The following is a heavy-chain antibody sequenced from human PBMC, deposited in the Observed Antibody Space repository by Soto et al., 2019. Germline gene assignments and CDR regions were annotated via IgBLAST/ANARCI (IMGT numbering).Heavy chain of an antibody. V-gene: IGHV4-39*01. D-gene: IGHD3-10*01. CDR1: GGSISSSRYY. CDR3: ARHPDVARGGFDP. J-gene: IGHJ5*02. Sequence: QLQLQESGPGLVKPSETLSLTCTVSGGSISSSRYYWGWIRQPPGKGLEWIGSIYYSGSTYYNPSLTSRVTISVDTSKNQFSLKLSSVTAADTAVYYCARHPDVARGGFDPWGQGTLVTVSS. CDR2: IYYSGST.